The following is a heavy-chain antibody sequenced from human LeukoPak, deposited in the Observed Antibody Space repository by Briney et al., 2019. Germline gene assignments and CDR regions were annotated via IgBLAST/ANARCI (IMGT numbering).Heavy chain of an antibody. Sequence: RGSLRLSCAASGFTFSSYAMHWVRQAPGKGLEWVAVISYDGSNKYYADSVKGRFTISRDNSKNTLYLQMNSLRAEDTAVYYCAKARLRARWVVTQFDYWGQGTLVTVSS. V-gene: IGHV3-30-3*01. J-gene: IGHJ4*02. CDR1: GFTFSSYA. CDR3: AKARLRARWVVTQFDY. CDR2: ISYDGSNK. D-gene: IGHD4-23*01.